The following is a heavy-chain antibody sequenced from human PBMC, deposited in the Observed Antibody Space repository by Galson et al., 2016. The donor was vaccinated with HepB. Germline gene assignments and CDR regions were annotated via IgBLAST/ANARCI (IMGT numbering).Heavy chain of an antibody. Sequence: GLEWVAGIWTDGSNKYYGDSVKGRFTISRDNSKNTLYLQMNSLRAEDTAVYYCAKSKGGVWSYYFDYWGQGTLVTVSS. V-gene: IGHV3-33*06. J-gene: IGHJ4*02. D-gene: IGHD6-19*01. CDR3: AKSKGGVWSYYFDY. CDR2: IWTDGSNK.